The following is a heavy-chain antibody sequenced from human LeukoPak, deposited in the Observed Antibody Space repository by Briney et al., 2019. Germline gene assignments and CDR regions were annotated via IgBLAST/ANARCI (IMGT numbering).Heavy chain of an antibody. V-gene: IGHV3-11*01. CDR2: ISDRGDTI. Sequence: GGSLRLSCAASGFTFSDYYMSWIRQAPGKGLEWVSYISDRGDTIYYADSVKGRFTVPRDNANNSVSLQMNSLSADDTAVYYCARLKAGNWGPGTLVTVSS. CDR1: GFTFSDYY. CDR3: ARLKAGN. J-gene: IGHJ4*02.